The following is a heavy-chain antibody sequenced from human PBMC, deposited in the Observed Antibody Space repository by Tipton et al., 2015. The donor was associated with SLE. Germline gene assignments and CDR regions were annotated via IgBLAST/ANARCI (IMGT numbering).Heavy chain of an antibody. D-gene: IGHD5-18*01. Sequence: LRLSCAVSGYSITSNYYWGWVRQSPGKGLEYIGTIHHSGSTHYNPSLSSRVTISRDTSKNQFSLKLSFVTIADTATYYCASGALRTALTFWGQGTLVAVSS. CDR1: GYSITSNYY. CDR2: IHHSGST. J-gene: IGHJ4*02. V-gene: IGHV4-38-2*01. CDR3: ASGALRTALTF.